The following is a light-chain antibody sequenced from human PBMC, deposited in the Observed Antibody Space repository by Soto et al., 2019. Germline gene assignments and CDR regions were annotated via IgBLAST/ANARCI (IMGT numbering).Light chain of an antibody. V-gene: IGKV1-5*03. CDR3: QQYNTYWT. J-gene: IGKJ1*01. CDR1: QSISSW. CDR2: KAS. Sequence: DIQMTQSPSTLSASVGDRVPTPCRASQSISSWLAWYQQKPGKAPKLLIYKASTLESGVPSRLSGSGSGTKFTLTIRSLQPDDSATYYCQQYNTYWTFGQGTKVDIK.